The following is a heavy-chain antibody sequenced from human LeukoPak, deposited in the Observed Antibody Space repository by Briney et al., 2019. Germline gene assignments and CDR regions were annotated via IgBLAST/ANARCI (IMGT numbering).Heavy chain of an antibody. CDR1: GTSIRSSSMY. Sequence: SETLSLTCTVSGTSIRSSSMYWGWIRQPPGKGLEWLGSVYYTGSTFHNPSLKRRVTIPVDTSKNQFSLRLTSVTAADTAIYYCARHVAYYHDSSGYPDFWGQGTLVTVSS. J-gene: IGHJ4*02. CDR3: ARHVAYYHDSSGYPDF. CDR2: VYYTGST. D-gene: IGHD3-22*01. V-gene: IGHV4-39*01.